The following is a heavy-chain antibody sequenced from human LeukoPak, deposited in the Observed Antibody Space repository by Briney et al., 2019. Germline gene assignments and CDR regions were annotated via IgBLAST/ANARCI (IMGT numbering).Heavy chain of an antibody. D-gene: IGHD4-17*01. CDR3: ARDEDYGDYEGDY. V-gene: IGHV1-2*02. J-gene: IGHJ4*02. CDR1: GYTFTGYY. CDR2: INPNSGGT. Sequence: ASVKVSCKVSGYTFTGYYMHWVRQAPGQGLEWMGWINPNSGGTNYAQKFQGRVTMTRDTSISTAYMELSRLRSDDTAVYYCARDEDYGDYEGDYWGQGTLVTVSS.